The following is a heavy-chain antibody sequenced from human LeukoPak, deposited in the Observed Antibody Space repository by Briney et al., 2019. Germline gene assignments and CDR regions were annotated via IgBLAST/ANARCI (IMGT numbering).Heavy chain of an antibody. J-gene: IGHJ4*02. CDR2: ISSSSSTI. CDR3: ARDPGYYYDSSGYPYYFDY. D-gene: IGHD3-22*01. Sequence: GGSLRLSCAASGFTFSSYSMNWVRQAPGKGLEWVSYISSSSSTIYYADSVKGRFTISRDNAKNSLYLQMNSLRAEDTAVYYCARDPGYYYDSSGYPYYFDYWGQGTLVTVSS. CDR1: GFTFSSYS. V-gene: IGHV3-48*01.